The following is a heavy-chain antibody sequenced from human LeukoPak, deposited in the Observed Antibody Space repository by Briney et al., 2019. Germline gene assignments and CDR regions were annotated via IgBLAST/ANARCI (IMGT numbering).Heavy chain of an antibody. CDR1: GYTFTGYY. CDR2: INPNSGGT. D-gene: IGHD2-15*01. J-gene: IGHJ5*02. V-gene: IGHV1-2*02. CDR3: ARVCSGGSCYYDP. Sequence: ASVKVSCKASGYTFTGYYLHWVRQAPGQGLEWMGWINPNSGGTNYAQKFQGRVTMTRDTSISTAYMELSRLRSDDTAVYYCARVCSGGSCYYDPWGQGTLVTVSS.